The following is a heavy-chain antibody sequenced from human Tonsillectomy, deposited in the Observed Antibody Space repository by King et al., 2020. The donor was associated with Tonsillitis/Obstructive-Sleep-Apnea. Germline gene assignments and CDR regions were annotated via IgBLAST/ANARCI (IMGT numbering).Heavy chain of an antibody. Sequence: VQLVESGAEVKKPGASVKVSCTASGYTFTNYGISWVRQAPGQGLEWMGWISAYNGNTNYAQKLQGRVTMTTDTSTSTAYMEVRSLRSDDTAVYYCARDSMSHYYDSSGYYTFEYWGQGTLVTVSS. V-gene: IGHV1-18*01. CDR3: ARDSMSHYYDSSGYYTFEY. D-gene: IGHD3-22*01. CDR2: ISAYNGNT. CDR1: GYTFTNYG. J-gene: IGHJ4*02.